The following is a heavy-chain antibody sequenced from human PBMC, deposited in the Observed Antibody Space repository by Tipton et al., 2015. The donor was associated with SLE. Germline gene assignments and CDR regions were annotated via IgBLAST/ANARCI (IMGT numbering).Heavy chain of an antibody. CDR1: GGSFSGYY. CDR3: ARCSSSSDGYFDY. J-gene: IGHJ4*02. D-gene: IGHD6-6*01. Sequence: TLSLTCAVYGGSFSGYYWSWIRQPPGKGLEWIGEINHSGSTNYNPSLKSRVTISVDTSKNQFSLRLSSVTAADTAVYYCARCSSSSDGYFDYWGQGTLVTVSS. CDR2: INHSGST. V-gene: IGHV4-34*01.